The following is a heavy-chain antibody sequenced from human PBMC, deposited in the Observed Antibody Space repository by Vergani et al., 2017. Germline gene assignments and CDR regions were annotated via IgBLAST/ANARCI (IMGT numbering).Heavy chain of an antibody. V-gene: IGHV4-34*01. Sequence: QVQLQQWGAGLLKPSETLSLTCAVSGGSFSGYYWSWIRQPPGKGLEWIGEINHSGSTKYNPSLKSRVTISFDTSKDQFSLKLSSVTAADTAVYYCARGIVFPSGWYQCGPGYYYYYMDVWGKGTTVTVSS. CDR2: INHSGST. CDR3: ARGIVFPSGWYQCGPGYYYYYMDV. CDR1: GGSFSGYY. D-gene: IGHD6-19*01. J-gene: IGHJ6*03.